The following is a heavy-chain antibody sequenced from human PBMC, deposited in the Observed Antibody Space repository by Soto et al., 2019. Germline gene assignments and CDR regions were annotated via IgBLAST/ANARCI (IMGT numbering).Heavy chain of an antibody. CDR2: ISGSGGST. J-gene: IGHJ6*03. Sequence: GGSLRLSCAASGFTFSSYAMSWVRQAPGKGLEWVSAISGSGGSTYYADSVKGRFTISRDNSKNRLYLQMNSLRAEDTAVYYCAKDASEQWLETYYYYYYMDVWGKGTTVTVSS. D-gene: IGHD6-19*01. CDR3: AKDASEQWLETYYYYYYMDV. CDR1: GFTFSSYA. V-gene: IGHV3-23*01.